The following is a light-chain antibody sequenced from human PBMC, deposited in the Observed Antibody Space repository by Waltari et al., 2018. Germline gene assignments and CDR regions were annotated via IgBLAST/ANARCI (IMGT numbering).Light chain of an antibody. CDR3: QVWDSSSDPYV. J-gene: IGLJ1*01. Sequence: SYVLTQPPSVSVAPGKTARITCGGNNIGSKSVHWYQQKPGQAPVLVVYDDSDRPSGIPERFSGSNSGNTATLTISRDEAGDEADYYCQVWDSSSDPYVFGTGTKVTVL. V-gene: IGLV3-21*03. CDR1: NIGSKS. CDR2: DDS.